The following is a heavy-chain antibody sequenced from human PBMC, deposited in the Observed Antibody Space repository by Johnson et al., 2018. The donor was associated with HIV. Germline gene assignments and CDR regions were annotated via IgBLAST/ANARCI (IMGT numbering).Heavy chain of an antibody. V-gene: IGHV3-13*01. J-gene: IGHJ3*02. CDR1: GFTFSHYD. CDR3: ARDQQLVPTGGAFDI. D-gene: IGHD6-13*01. Sequence: VQLVESGGGLVQPGGSLRLSCAASGFTFSHYDMHWVRQVTGKGLEWVSAIGTIAGDTFYSASVKGRFTISRENAKDSLYLQMNSLRAGDTAIYYCARDQQLVPTGGAFDIWGQGTMVTVSS. CDR2: IGTIAGDT.